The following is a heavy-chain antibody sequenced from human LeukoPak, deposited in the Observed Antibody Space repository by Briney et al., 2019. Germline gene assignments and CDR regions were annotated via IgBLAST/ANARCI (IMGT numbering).Heavy chain of an antibody. V-gene: IGHV3-21*01. D-gene: IGHD6-6*01. CDR3: AGSYSSSQNDY. J-gene: IGHJ4*02. CDR1: GFTFSSYS. CDR2: ISSSSSYI. Sequence: GGSLRLSCAASGFTFSSYSMNWVRQAPGKGLEWVSYISSSSSYIYYADSVKGRFTISRDNAKNSLYLQMNSLRAEDTAVYYCAGSYSSSQNDYWGQGTLVTVSS.